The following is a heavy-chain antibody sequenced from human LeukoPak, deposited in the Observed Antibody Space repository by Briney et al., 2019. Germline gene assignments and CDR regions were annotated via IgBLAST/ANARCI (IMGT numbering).Heavy chain of an antibody. CDR1: GGSISSYY. CDR3: ASADSSSADPYYYYYMDV. V-gene: IGHV4-4*09. CDR2: IYTSGST. Sequence: SETLSLTCTVYGGSISSYYWSWIRQPPGKGLEWIGYIYTSGSTNYNPSLKSRVTISVDTSKNQFSLKLSSVTAADTAVYYCASADSSSADPYYYYYMDVWGKGTTVTVSS. D-gene: IGHD6-6*01. J-gene: IGHJ6*03.